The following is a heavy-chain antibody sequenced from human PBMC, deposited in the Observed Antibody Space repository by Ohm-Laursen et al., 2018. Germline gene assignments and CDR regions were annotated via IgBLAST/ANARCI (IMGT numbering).Heavy chain of an antibody. CDR2: SRDKANSYTT. CDR3: ARTRNFQPYDV. V-gene: IGHV3-72*01. J-gene: IGHJ3*01. Sequence: SLRLSCAASGFIVSRNYMDWVRQAPGKGLELVARSRDKANSYTTAYVASVKGRFSISRDDSENSLYLQMNSLKTEDTAVYYCARTRNFQPYDVWGQGTMVIVSS. D-gene: IGHD2/OR15-2a*01. CDR1: GFIVSRNY.